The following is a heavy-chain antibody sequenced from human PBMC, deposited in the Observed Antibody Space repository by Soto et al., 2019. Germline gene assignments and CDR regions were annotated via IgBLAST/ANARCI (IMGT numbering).Heavy chain of an antibody. CDR1: GFSISNNY. D-gene: IGHD1-1*01. V-gene: IGHV3-66*01. CDR3: AKRGEFTGFFRQDSFDV. Sequence: LQLVESGGASVQRGGSLRFSCAASGFSISNNYMAWVRQGPGKGLEWVSVLYSGGNKYYADSVKGRFTISRDNLENTLVLQENSLRAQETGLDYCAKRGEFTGFFRQDSFDVWGPRAMGTGSS. CDR2: LYSGGNK. J-gene: IGHJ3*01.